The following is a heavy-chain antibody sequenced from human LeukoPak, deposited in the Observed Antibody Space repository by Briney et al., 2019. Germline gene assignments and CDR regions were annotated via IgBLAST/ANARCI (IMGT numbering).Heavy chain of an antibody. CDR1: GDSISSRTYY. V-gene: IGHV4-39*01. Sequence: SETLSLTCTVSGDSISSRTYYWGWIRQPPWKGLEWSGSIFYSGRTYYNPSLKSRVTISVDTSKSQFSLKLSSVTAADTAVYYCARLYAGTRPPDYWGQGTLVTVSS. CDR2: IFYSGRT. D-gene: IGHD3-10*01. J-gene: IGHJ4*02. CDR3: ARLYAGTRPPDY.